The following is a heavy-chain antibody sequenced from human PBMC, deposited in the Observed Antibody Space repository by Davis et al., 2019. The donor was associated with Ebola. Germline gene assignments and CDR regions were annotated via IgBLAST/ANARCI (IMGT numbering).Heavy chain of an antibody. CDR3: VRGPTYYDFWSGDKFFDN. J-gene: IGHJ4*02. CDR1: GFSFSSYW. V-gene: IGHV3-7*04. CDR2: INQDGSEK. D-gene: IGHD3-3*01. Sequence: PGGSLRLSCTTSGFSFSSYWMGWVRQAPGKGLEWVANINQDGSEKYYVDSVKGRFTISRDNAKNSLNLQVNGLGAEDTAVYYCVRGPTYYDFWSGDKFFDNWGRGTLVTVSS.